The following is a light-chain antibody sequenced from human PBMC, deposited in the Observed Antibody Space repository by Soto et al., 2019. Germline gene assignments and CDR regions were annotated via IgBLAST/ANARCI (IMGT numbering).Light chain of an antibody. J-gene: IGKJ2*01. V-gene: IGKV3-20*01. Sequence: EIVLTQSPGTLSLSPGERATLSCRASQSVSSSYLAWYQQKPGQAPRLLIYGASSRATGIPDRFSGSGSGTDFTITISRLEHEDFAVYYCQQYGSWYTFGQGTKLEIK. CDR3: QQYGSWYT. CDR1: QSVSSSY. CDR2: GAS.